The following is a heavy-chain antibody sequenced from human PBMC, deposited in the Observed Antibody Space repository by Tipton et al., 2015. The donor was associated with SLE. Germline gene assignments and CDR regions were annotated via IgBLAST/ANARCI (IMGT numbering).Heavy chain of an antibody. CDR3: TRVESTSWAFDV. Sequence: SLRLSCAASGFTFSSHWMHWVRQAPGKGPVWVSRINSDGSTTNYADSVKGRFTISRDNAKSTLYLQMNSLRAGDPAVYYCTRVESTSWAFDVWGQGTIVTVSS. J-gene: IGHJ3*01. CDR2: INSDGSTT. CDR1: GFTFSSHW. D-gene: IGHD2/OR15-2a*01. V-gene: IGHV3-74*01.